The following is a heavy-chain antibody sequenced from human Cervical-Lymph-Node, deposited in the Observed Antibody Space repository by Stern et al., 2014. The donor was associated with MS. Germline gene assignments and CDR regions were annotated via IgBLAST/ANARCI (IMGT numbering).Heavy chain of an antibody. J-gene: IGHJ4*02. V-gene: IGHV3-33*01. CDR1: GFTFSSYG. CDR2: IWYDGSNK. CDR3: ARGHGFFDY. Sequence: VQLVESGGGVVQPGRSLRLSCAASGFTFSSYGMHWVRQAPGKGLEWVAVIWYDGSNKYYADSVKGRFTIPRDNSKNTLYLQMNSLRAEDTAVYYCARGHGFFDYWGQGTLVTVSS.